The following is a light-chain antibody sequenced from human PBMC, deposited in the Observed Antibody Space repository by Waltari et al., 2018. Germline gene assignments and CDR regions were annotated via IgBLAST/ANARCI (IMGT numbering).Light chain of an antibody. CDR2: ASS. Sequence: DIQMTQSPSSLSASVGDRVTITFRASQSISSYLNWYQQKPGKAPKLLIYASSSLQSGVTSRFSGSGSGTDFTLTISSLQPEDFATYYCQQSYSTPWTFGQGTKVEIK. CDR3: QQSYSTPWT. CDR1: QSISSY. V-gene: IGKV1-39*01. J-gene: IGKJ1*01.